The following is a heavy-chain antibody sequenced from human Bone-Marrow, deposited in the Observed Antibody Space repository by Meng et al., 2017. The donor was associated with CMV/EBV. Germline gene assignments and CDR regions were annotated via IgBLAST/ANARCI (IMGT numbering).Heavy chain of an antibody. D-gene: IGHD5-24*01. CDR2: IKQDGSEK. CDR3: ALMATTVYYYGMYV. J-gene: IGHJ6*02. CDR1: GFTFSSYW. Sequence: GGSLRLSCAASGFTFSSYWMSWVRQAPGKGLEWVANIKQDGSEKYYVGSVKGRFTISRDNAKNSLYLQMNSLRAEDTAVYYCALMATTVYYYGMYVWGQGTTVTVSS. V-gene: IGHV3-7*01.